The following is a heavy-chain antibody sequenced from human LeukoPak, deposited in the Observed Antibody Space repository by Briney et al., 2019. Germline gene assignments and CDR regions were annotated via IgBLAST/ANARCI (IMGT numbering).Heavy chain of an antibody. Sequence: GSLRLSCAASGFTFSDHYMDWVRQAPGKGLEWVGRSRNKANSYTTEYAASVKGRFTISRDDSKKSRYLQMNSLKTEDTAVYYCTRHERGYSSGWPNWYFDLWGRGTLVTVSS. V-gene: IGHV3-72*01. CDR3: TRHERGYSSGWPNWYFDL. CDR2: SRNKANSYTT. D-gene: IGHD6-19*01. CDR1: GFTFSDHY. J-gene: IGHJ2*01.